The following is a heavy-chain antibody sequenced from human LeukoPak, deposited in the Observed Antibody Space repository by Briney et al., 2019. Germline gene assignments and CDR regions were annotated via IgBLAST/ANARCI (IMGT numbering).Heavy chain of an antibody. V-gene: IGHV4-39*07. CDR1: GGSISSSSYY. Sequence: SETLSLTCTVSGGSISSSSYYWGWIRQPPGKGLEWIGCIYYSGSNYYNPSLKSRVTISVDTSKNQFSLKLSSVTAADTAVYYCAGDILTGYNYWGQGTLVTVSS. J-gene: IGHJ4*02. CDR3: AGDILTGYNY. D-gene: IGHD3-9*01. CDR2: IYYSGSN.